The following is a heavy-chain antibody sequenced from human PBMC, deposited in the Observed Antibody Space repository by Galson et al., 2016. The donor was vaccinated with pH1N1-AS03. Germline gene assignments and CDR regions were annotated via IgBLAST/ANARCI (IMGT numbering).Heavy chain of an antibody. Sequence: SLRLSCAGSGFTFDAYAMHWVRQAPGKGLEWVSGIDWNSGTIDYTDSVKGRFTISRDNAKNSLYLQMNSLRAEDTALYYCARSPGYCSAGSCSDQGYFDYWGRGTLVTVSS. CDR2: IDWNSGTI. J-gene: IGHJ4*02. V-gene: IGHV3-9*01. CDR3: ARSPGYCSAGSCSDQGYFDY. CDR1: GFTFDAYA. D-gene: IGHD2-15*01.